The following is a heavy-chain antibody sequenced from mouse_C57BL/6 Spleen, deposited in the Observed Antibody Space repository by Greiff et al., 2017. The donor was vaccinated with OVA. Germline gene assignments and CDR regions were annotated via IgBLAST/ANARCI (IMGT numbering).Heavy chain of an antibody. CDR1: GYTFTTYP. Sequence: QVQLQQSGAELVKPGASVKMSCKASGYTFTTYPIEWMKQNHGKSLEWIGNFHPYNDDTKYNEKFKGKATLTVEKSSSTVYFELSRLTSDDSAVYYCAMLTTVVVRDYYAMDYWGQGTSVTVSS. D-gene: IGHD1-1*01. J-gene: IGHJ4*01. CDR3: AMLTTVVVRDYYAMDY. V-gene: IGHV1-47*01. CDR2: FHPYNDDT.